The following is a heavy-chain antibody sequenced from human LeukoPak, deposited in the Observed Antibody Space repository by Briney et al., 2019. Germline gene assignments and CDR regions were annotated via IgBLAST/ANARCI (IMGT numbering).Heavy chain of an antibody. CDR3: ARASPTNYDILTGYHYYFDY. CDR1: GFTFSRHA. Sequence: PGGSLRLSCAASGFTFSRHAMNWVRQVPGKGLEWLAVISHDGNNEYYADSVKGRFSVSRDNSKNTLYLQMNDLRVEDTAVYYCARASPTNYDILTGYHYYFDYWGQGTLVTVSS. J-gene: IGHJ4*02. D-gene: IGHD3-9*01. CDR2: ISHDGNNE. V-gene: IGHV3-30-3*01.